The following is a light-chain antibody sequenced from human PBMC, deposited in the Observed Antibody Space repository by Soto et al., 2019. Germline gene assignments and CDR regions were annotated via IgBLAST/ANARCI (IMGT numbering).Light chain of an antibody. J-gene: IGKJ3*01. CDR3: QQYGSSLFT. CDR2: GAS. CDR1: QSVSSSY. V-gene: IGKV3-20*01. Sequence: EIVLTQSPGTLSLSPGERATLSCRASQSVSSSYLAWYQQKPGQAPRLLIYGASSRATGIPDRFSGSGSGPDLTLTISRLEPEDFAVSYCQQYGSSLFTFGHGTKVDIK.